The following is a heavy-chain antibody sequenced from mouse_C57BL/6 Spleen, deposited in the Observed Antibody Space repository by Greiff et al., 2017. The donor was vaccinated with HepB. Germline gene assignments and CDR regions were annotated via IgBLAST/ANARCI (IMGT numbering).Heavy chain of an antibody. CDR3: ARSGGWLPLYAMDY. V-gene: IGHV1-26*01. CDR2: INPNNGGT. J-gene: IGHJ4*01. Sequence: VQLKQSGPELVKPGASVKISCKASGYTFTDYYMNWVKQSHGKSLEWIGDINPNNGGTSYNQKFKGKATLTVDKSSSTAYMELRSLTSEDSAVYYCARSGGWLPLYAMDYWGQGTSVTVSS. D-gene: IGHD2-3*01. CDR1: GYTFTDYY.